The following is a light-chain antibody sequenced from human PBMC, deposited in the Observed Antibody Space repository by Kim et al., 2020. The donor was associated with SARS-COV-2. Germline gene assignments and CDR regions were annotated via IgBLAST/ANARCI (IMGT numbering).Light chain of an antibody. CDR1: SLRRFY. Sequence: SSELTQDPAVSVALGQTVRITCQGDSLRRFYASWYQLKPGQAPVFVLYGKNNRPSGIPDRFSGSSSGNTASMTITGAQAEDEADYYCSSRDSSGKSYVFG. J-gene: IGLJ1*01. CDR2: GKN. CDR3: SSRDSSGKSYV. V-gene: IGLV3-19*01.